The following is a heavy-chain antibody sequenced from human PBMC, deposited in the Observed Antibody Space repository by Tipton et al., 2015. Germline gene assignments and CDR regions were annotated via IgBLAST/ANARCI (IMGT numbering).Heavy chain of an antibody. D-gene: IGHD3-3*01. CDR3: ARFRFDYFDY. CDR2: IYYSGST. J-gene: IGHJ4*01. CDR1: GGSISSSSYY. Sequence: TLSLTCTVSGGSISSSSYYWDWIRQSPGKGLEWIGYIYYSGSTKYSPSLKSRVTISVDSSKTQLSLKLRSVTAADTAVYYCARFRFDYFDYWGHGTLVTVSS. V-gene: IGHV4-61*05.